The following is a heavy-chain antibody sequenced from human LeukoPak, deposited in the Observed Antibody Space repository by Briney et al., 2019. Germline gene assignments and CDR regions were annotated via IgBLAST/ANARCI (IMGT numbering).Heavy chain of an antibody. Sequence: SETLSLTCTVSGGSISSYYWSWIRQPAGKGLEWIGRIYTSGSTNYNPSLKSRVTMSVDTSKNQFSLKLGSVTAADTAVYYCARVCSSTSCLDYWGQGTLVTVSS. CDR1: GGSISSYY. CDR3: ARVCSSTSCLDY. CDR2: IYTSGST. D-gene: IGHD2-2*01. V-gene: IGHV4-4*07. J-gene: IGHJ4*02.